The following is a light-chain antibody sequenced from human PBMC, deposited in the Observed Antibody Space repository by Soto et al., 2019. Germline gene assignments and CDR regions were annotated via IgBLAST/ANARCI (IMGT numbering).Light chain of an antibody. Sequence: QSALTQPASVSGSPGQSITISCTGTSSDVGSHNLVSWYQQHSGKAPKLIIYEGSKRPSGVSNRFSGSKSGNTAALTISGLQAEDEADYYCCSYAGTTLFGGGTKLTVL. J-gene: IGLJ2*01. CDR2: EGS. V-gene: IGLV2-23*01. CDR3: CSYAGTTL. CDR1: SSDVGSHNL.